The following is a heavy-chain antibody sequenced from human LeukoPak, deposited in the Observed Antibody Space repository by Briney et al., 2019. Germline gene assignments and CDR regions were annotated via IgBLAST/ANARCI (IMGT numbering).Heavy chain of an antibody. CDR2: ISSDGGSP. J-gene: IGHJ3*02. CDR3: ARWVSTSYDTFDI. D-gene: IGHD6-6*01. V-gene: IGHV3-64*01. Sequence: GGSLRLSCAASGFTFTYHAMHWVRQAPGKGLEYVSAISSDGGSPFYANSVKGRFTISRDNSKNILYLQMGSLRAEDMAVYYCARWVSTSYDTFDIWGRGTMVTVSS. CDR1: GFTFTYHA.